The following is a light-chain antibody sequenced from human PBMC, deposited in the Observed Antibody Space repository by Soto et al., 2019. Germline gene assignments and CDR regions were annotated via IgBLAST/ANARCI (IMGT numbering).Light chain of an antibody. V-gene: IGKV1-5*03. Sequence: DIQMTHSPSTLSASVGDRVTITCRASQSISSWLAWYQQKPGKAPKLLIYEASSLESGVPSRFSGSGSGTEFTLTISSLQPDDSATYFCQQYSRYPLTFGGGTKVDIK. CDR3: QQYSRYPLT. CDR2: EAS. J-gene: IGKJ4*01. CDR1: QSISSW.